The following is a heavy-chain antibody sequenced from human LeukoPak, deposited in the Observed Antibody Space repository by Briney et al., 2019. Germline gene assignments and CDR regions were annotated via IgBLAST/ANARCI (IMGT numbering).Heavy chain of an antibody. CDR1: GGSISSSSYY. CDR3: ARNIVVVPAAISGWFDP. V-gene: IGHV4-39*07. CDR2: IYYSGST. D-gene: IGHD2-2*02. Sequence: SETLSLTCTVSGGSISSSSYYWGRIRQPPGKGLEWIGSIYYSGSTYYNPSLKSRVTISVDTSKNQFSLKLSSVTAADTAVYYCARNIVVVPAAISGWFDPWGQGTLVTVSS. J-gene: IGHJ5*02.